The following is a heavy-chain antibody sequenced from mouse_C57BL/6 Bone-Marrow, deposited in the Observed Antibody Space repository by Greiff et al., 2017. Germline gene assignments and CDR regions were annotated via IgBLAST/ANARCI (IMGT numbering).Heavy chain of an antibody. CDR3: ARRGYSNYYFDY. J-gene: IGHJ2*01. CDR2: IYPGDGDT. Sequence: VKLQQSGPELVKPGASVKISCKASGYAFSSSWMNWVKQRPGKGLEWIGRIYPGDGDTNYNGKFKGKATLTADKSSSTAYMQLSSLTSEDSAVYFCARRGYSNYYFDYWGQGTTLTVSS. CDR1: GYAFSSSW. D-gene: IGHD2-5*01. V-gene: IGHV1-82*01.